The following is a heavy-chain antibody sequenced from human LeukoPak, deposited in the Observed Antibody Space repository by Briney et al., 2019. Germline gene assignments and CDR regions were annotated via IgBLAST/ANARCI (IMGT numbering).Heavy chain of an antibody. CDR3: ARYGHWFDP. Sequence: SETLSLTCAVSGYSISSGYCWGWIRQPPGKGLEYIGSVHHSADTYYNPSLKSRVTMSIDTSKNQFFLKLNSVTAADTAVYYCARYGHWFDPWGQGTLVTVSP. CDR2: VHHSADT. D-gene: IGHD3-10*01. V-gene: IGHV4-38-2*01. J-gene: IGHJ5*02. CDR1: GYSISSGYC.